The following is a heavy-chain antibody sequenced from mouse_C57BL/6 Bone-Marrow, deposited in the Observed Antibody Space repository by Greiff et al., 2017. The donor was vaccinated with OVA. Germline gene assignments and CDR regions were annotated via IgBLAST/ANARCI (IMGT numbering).Heavy chain of an antibody. Sequence: VQLQQSGAELVRPGASVKLSCKASGYTFTDYYINWVKQRPGQGLEWIARLYPGSGNTYYNEKFKGKATLTAEKSSSTAYMQLSSLTSEDSAVYFCARRGDYGYYFDYWGQGTTLTVSS. V-gene: IGHV1-76*01. CDR3: ARRGDYGYYFDY. D-gene: IGHD2-4*01. CDR1: GYTFTDYY. CDR2: LYPGSGNT. J-gene: IGHJ2*01.